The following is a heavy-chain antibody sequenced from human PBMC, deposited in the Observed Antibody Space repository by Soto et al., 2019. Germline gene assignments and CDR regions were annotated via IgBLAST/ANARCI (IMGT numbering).Heavy chain of an antibody. CDR2: IDPSDSYT. CDR1: GYSFTSYW. J-gene: IGHJ4*02. CDR3: ARLRGGAHYDYVWGSYRFDY. Sequence: ESLKISCKGSGYSFTSYWISWVRQMPGKGLEWMGRIDPSDSYTNYSPSFQGHITISADKSISTAYLQWSSLKASDTAMYYCARLRGGAHYDYVWGSYRFDYWGQGTL. D-gene: IGHD3-16*02. V-gene: IGHV5-10-1*01.